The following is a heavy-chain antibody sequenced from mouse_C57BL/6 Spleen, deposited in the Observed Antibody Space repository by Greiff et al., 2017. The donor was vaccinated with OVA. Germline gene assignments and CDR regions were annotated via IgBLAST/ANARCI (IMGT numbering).Heavy chain of an antibody. CDR2: IYPRSGNT. CDR3: ARGDYDGSSYGYFDV. V-gene: IGHV1-81*01. D-gene: IGHD1-1*01. Sequence: QVQLKQSGAELARPGASVKLSCKASGYTFTSYGISWVKQRTGQGLEWIGEIYPRSGNTYYNEKFKGKATLTADKSSSTAYMELRSLTSEDSAVYFCARGDYDGSSYGYFDVWGTGTTVTVSS. J-gene: IGHJ1*03. CDR1: GYTFTSYG.